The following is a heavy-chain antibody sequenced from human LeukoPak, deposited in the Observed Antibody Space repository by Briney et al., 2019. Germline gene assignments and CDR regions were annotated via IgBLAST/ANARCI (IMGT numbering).Heavy chain of an antibody. D-gene: IGHD1-26*01. CDR1: GGSISSYY. CDR2: IYYSGST. CDR3: ASSSITYSGSYWFDY. Sequence: SSETLSLTCTVSGGSISSYYWSWIRQPPGKGLEWIGYIYYSGSTYYNPSLKSRVTISVDTSKNQFSLKLSSVTAADTAVYYCASSSITYSGSYWFDYWGQGTLVTVSS. J-gene: IGHJ4*02. V-gene: IGHV4-59*04.